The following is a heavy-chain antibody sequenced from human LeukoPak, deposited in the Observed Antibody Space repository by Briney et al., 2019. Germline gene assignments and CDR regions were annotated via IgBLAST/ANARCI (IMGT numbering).Heavy chain of an antibody. CDR2: IIPILGIA. Sequence: SVKVSCKASGGTFSSYTISWVRQAPGQGLEWMGRIIPILGIANYAQKFQGRVTITADKSTSTAYMELSSLRSEDTAVYYCARGPGGVLEWLFYAFDIWGQGTMVTVSS. D-gene: IGHD3-3*01. J-gene: IGHJ3*02. CDR3: ARGPGGVLEWLFYAFDI. V-gene: IGHV1-69*02. CDR1: GGTFSSYT.